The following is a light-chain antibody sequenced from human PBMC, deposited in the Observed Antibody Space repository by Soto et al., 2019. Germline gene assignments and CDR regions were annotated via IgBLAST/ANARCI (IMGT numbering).Light chain of an antibody. CDR2: AAS. CDR1: QSITRY. J-gene: IGKJ3*01. Sequence: DIQMTQSPSSLSASVGDRVTITCRASQSITRYVNWYQQKPGKAPKLLIYAASSLQSGVPSRFSGGGSGTDFSLTISSLQPEDFATYYCQQTYTTPPFTFGPGTKVDIK. CDR3: QQTYTTPPFT. V-gene: IGKV1-39*01.